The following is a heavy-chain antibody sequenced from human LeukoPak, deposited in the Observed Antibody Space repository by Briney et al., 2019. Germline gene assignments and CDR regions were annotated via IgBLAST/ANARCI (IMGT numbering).Heavy chain of an antibody. Sequence: SETLSLTCTVSSGSIKGYHWSWIRQPPGKGVEWIGYIYSNEATEYKPSLKSRVTISADTSKNQFSLKLTSVTAADTAMYYCARRNDFHIWGQGTMVTASS. V-gene: IGHV4-4*08. J-gene: IGHJ3*02. CDR3: ARRNDFHI. CDR2: IYSNEAT. CDR1: SGSIKGYH.